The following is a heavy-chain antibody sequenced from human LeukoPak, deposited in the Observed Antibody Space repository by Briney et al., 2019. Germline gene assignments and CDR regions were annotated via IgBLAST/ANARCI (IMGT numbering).Heavy chain of an antibody. V-gene: IGHV1-69*05. CDR3: ARDGNDYSGNGPPSYFDY. D-gene: IGHD4-23*01. J-gene: IGHJ4*02. CDR2: IIPIFGTA. CDR1: GGTFSSYA. Sequence: ASVKVSCKASGGTFSSYAISWVRQAPGQGLEWMGGIIPIFGTANYAQKFQGRVTITTDESTSTAYMELRSLRSDDTAVYYCARDGNDYSGNGPPSYFDYWGQGTLVTVSS.